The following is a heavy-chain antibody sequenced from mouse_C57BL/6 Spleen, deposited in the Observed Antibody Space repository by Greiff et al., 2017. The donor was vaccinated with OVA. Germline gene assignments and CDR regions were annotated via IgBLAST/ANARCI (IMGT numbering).Heavy chain of an antibody. CDR1: GYSITSGYY. V-gene: IGHV3-6*01. Sequence: EVQRVESGPGLVKPSQSLSLTCSVTGYSITSGYYWNWIRQFPGNKLEWMGYISYDGSNNYNPSLKNRISITRDTSKNQFFLKLNSVTTEDTATYYCARDQPYFDVWGTGTTVTVSS. D-gene: IGHD6-1*01. CDR3: ARDQPYFDV. J-gene: IGHJ1*03. CDR2: ISYDGSN.